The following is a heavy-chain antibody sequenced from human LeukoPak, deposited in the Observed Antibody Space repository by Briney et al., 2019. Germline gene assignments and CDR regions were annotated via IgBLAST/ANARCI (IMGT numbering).Heavy chain of an antibody. D-gene: IGHD2-15*01. J-gene: IGHJ4*02. V-gene: IGHV1-69*05. CDR2: IITIFGTA. CDR3: AREVVVAATRVYYFDY. CDR1: GDTFSIYA. Sequence: SVKVSSKASGDTFSIYAISWVRQAPGQGPEWMGEIITIFGTAHYAQNFQGSVTITTDQSTSTAYIGQSSQRSEDTAVYYCAREVVVAATRVYYFDYWGQGTLVTVSS.